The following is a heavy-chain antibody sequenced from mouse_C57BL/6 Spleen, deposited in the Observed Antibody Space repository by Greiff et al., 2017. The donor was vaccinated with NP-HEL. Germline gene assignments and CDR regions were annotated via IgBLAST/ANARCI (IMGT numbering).Heavy chain of an antibody. J-gene: IGHJ4*01. V-gene: IGHV1-18*01. CDR2: INPNNGGT. D-gene: IGHD2-2*01. CDR1: GYTFTDYN. Sequence: EVQLQQSGPELVKPGASVKIPCKASGYTFTDYNMDWVKQSHGKSLEWIGDINPNNGGTIYNQKFKGKATLTVDKSSSTAYMELRSLTSEDTAVYYCAREGMYYGYDTGYAMDYWGQGTSVTVSS. CDR3: AREGMYYGYDTGYAMDY.